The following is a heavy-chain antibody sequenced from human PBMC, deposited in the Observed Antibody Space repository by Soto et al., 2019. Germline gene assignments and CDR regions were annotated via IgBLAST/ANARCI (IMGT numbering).Heavy chain of an antibody. CDR3: ATYTAYAKYYFDY. V-gene: IGHV4-34*01. CDR2: IYPSGTI. D-gene: IGHD5-12*01. J-gene: IGHJ4*02. CDR1: GGSFSGYC. Sequence: TSVTLSVTWAVDGGSFSGYCCSWIRQPPGKGLEWIGYIYPSGTIFYNPSLNSRVTISVDTSNNQFSLRLSSVTAADTAVYYCATYTAYAKYYFDYWGRGTLVTVSS.